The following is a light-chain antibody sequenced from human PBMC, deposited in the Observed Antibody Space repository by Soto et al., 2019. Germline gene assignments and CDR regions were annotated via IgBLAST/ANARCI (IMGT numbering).Light chain of an antibody. Sequence: QSALTQPPSASGSPGQSVTISCTGTSSDVGGYNYVSWYQQHPGKAPKLMIYEVSKRPSGVPDRFSGSKSGNTASLTVSGLQAEDEADYYSSSYAGSNNFVFGGGTKLTVL. CDR1: SSDVGGYNY. CDR2: EVS. CDR3: SSYAGSNNFV. J-gene: IGLJ3*02. V-gene: IGLV2-8*01.